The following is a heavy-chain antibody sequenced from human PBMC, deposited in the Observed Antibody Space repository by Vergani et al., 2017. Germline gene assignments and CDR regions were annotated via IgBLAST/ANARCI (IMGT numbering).Heavy chain of an antibody. J-gene: IGHJ6*02. CDR3: ARDQRVDTAMDPRGYYYGMDV. CDR2: ISSSGSTI. CDR1: GFTFSDYY. D-gene: IGHD5-18*01. V-gene: IGHV3-11*01. Sequence: QVQLVESGGGLVKPGGSLRLSCAASGFTFSDYYMSWIRQAPGTGLEWVSYISSSGSTIYYADSVKGRFTISRDNAKNSLYLQMNSLRAEDTAVYYCARDQRVDTAMDPRGYYYGMDVWGQGTTVTVSS.